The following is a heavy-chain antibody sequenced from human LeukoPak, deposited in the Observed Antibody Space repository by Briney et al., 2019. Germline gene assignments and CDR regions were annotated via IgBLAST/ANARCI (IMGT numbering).Heavy chain of an antibody. V-gene: IGHV3-30*18. CDR1: GFTFSSYG. J-gene: IGHJ4*02. CDR3: AKALFWAGGDPFDY. CDR2: ISYDGSNK. Sequence: GRSLRLSCVASGFTFSSYGMHWVRQAPGKGLEWVAVISYDGSNKYYADSVKGRFTISRDNSKNTLYLQMNSLRAEDTAVYYCAKALFWAGGDPFDYWGQGTLVTVSS. D-gene: IGHD2-21*02.